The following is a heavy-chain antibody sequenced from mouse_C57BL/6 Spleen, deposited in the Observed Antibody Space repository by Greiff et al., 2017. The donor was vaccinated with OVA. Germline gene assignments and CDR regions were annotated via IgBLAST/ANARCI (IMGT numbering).Heavy chain of an antibody. CDR1: GYTFTSYW. CDR2: IYPSDSET. V-gene: IGHV1-61*01. CDR3: AILAGFAY. D-gene: IGHD6-1*01. J-gene: IGHJ3*01. Sequence: QVQLQQPGAELVRPGPSVKLSCKASGYTFTSYWMDWVKQRPGQGLEWIGNIYPSDSETHYNQKFKDKATLTVDKSSGTAYMKLSSLATEDSAVYNCAILAGFAYWGQGTLVTVSA.